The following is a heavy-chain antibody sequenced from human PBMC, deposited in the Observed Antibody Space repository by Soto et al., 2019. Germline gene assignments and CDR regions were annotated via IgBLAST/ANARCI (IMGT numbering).Heavy chain of an antibody. V-gene: IGHV3-23*01. J-gene: IGHJ4*02. Sequence: PGGSLSLSCAASGFAFSGSAMYWVRQASGKGPEWVSAISGSGGSTYYADSVKGRFTISRDNSKNTLYLQMNSLRAEDTAVYYCAKDRATYSSSWYPLFDYWGQGTLVTVSS. D-gene: IGHD6-13*01. CDR1: GFAFSGSA. CDR3: AKDRATYSSSWYPLFDY. CDR2: ISGSGGST.